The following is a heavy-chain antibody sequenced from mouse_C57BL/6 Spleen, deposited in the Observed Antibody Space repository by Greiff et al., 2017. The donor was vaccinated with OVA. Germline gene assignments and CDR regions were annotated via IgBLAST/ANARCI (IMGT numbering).Heavy chain of an antibody. CDR1: GYTFTGYW. CDR3: ARYPHYDYDEGWFAY. J-gene: IGHJ3*01. CDR2: ILPGSGST. D-gene: IGHD2-4*01. V-gene: IGHV1-9*01. Sequence: QVQLQQSGAELMKPGASVKLSCKATGYTFTGYWIEWVKQRPGHGLEWIGEILPGSGSTNYNEKFKGKATFTADTSSNTAYMQLSSLTSEDSAVYYCARYPHYDYDEGWFAYWGQGTLVTVSA.